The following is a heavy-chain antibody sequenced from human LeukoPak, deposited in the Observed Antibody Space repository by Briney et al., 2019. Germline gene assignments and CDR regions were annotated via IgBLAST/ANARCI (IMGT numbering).Heavy chain of an antibody. V-gene: IGHV3-30*02. CDR2: IRYDGSNE. Sequence: GGSLRLSCAASGFTFSSYGMHWVRQAPGKGLEWVAFIRYDGSNEYYADSVKGRFTISRDNSKNTLYLQMNSLRAEDTAVYYCAKTLGSYYYYYMDVWGKGTTVTISS. D-gene: IGHD1-26*01. CDR1: GFTFSSYG. J-gene: IGHJ6*03. CDR3: AKTLGSYYYYYMDV.